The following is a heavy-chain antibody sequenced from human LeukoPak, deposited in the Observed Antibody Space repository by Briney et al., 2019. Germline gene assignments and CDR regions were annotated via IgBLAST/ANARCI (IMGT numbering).Heavy chain of an antibody. CDR3: TRPGRDGYNSDY. CDR2: IRSKANSYAT. J-gene: IGHJ4*02. D-gene: IGHD5-24*01. CDR1: GFTFSGSA. V-gene: IGHV3-73*01. Sequence: GGSLRLSCAASGFTFSGSAMHWVRQASGKGLEWVGRIRSKANSYATAYAASVKGRFTISRDDSKNTAYLQMNSLKTEDTAVYYCTRPGRDGYNSDYWGQGTLVTVSS.